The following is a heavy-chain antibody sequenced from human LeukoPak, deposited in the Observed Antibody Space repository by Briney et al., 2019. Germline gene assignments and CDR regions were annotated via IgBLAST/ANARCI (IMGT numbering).Heavy chain of an antibody. J-gene: IGHJ4*02. V-gene: IGHV4-39*01. D-gene: IGHD3-10*01. CDR3: AKHYTGSSYNHGLDC. CDR2: IYYSWTT. CDR1: GFTFSSYA. Sequence: GSLRLSCAASGFTFSSYAMSWIRQPPGKGLEWIGSIYYSWTTYYNPSLKSRVTISVDTSKNQFSLKLSSVTAADTALYYCAKHYTGSSYNHGLDCWGQGTLVTVSS.